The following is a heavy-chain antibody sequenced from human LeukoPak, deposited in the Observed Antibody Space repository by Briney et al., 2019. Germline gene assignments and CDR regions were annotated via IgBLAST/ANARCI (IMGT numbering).Heavy chain of an antibody. Sequence: SETLSLTCTVSGGSVSSGSYYWSWIRQPPGKGLEWIGYIYYSGSTNYNPSLKSRVTISVDTSKNQFSLKLSSVTAADTAVYYCARDRYDSYPMDVWGQGTTVTVSS. CDR3: ARDRYDSYPMDV. D-gene: IGHD3-3*01. CDR1: GGSVSSGSYY. CDR2: IYYSGST. V-gene: IGHV4-61*01. J-gene: IGHJ6*02.